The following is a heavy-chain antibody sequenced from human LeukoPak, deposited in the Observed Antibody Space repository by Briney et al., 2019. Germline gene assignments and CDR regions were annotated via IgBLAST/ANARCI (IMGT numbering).Heavy chain of an antibody. CDR3: ARETFRGGYYASGSYSFDS. V-gene: IGHV3-30*02. Sequence: GGSLRLSCAASGFTFSSYGMHWVRQAPGKGLEWVAFIRYDGSNKYYADSVKGKFTISRDNSKNTVYLQMNSLRVEDTAVYYCARETFRGGYYASGSYSFDSWGQGTLVTVSS. J-gene: IGHJ4*02. D-gene: IGHD3-10*01. CDR1: GFTFSSYG. CDR2: IRYDGSNK.